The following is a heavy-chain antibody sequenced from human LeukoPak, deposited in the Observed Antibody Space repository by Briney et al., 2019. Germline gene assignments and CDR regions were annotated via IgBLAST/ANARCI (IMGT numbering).Heavy chain of an antibody. CDR3: ARVVAAAGNNWFDP. Sequence: SETLSLTCTVSGNSFGDYYWSWIRQPAGKGLEWIGRIYTSGSTTYNPSLKSRVTMSVDTSKSQFSLNLMSVTAADTAVYYCARVVAAAGNNWFDPWGQGTLVTVSS. D-gene: IGHD6-13*01. CDR2: IYTSGST. J-gene: IGHJ5*02. CDR1: GNSFGDYY. V-gene: IGHV4-4*07.